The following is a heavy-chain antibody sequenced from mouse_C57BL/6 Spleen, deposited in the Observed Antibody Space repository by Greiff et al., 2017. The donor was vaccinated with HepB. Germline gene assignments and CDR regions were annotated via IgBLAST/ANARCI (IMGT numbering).Heavy chain of an antibody. V-gene: IGHV5-17*01. CDR3: ARGVYDGYLYFDY. CDR2: ISSGSSTI. J-gene: IGHJ2*01. Sequence: EVQLVESGGGLVKPGGSLKLSCAASGFTFSDYGMHWVRQAPEKGLEWVAYISSGSSTIYYADTVKGRFTISRDNAKNTLFLQMTSLRSEDTAMYYCARGVYDGYLYFDYWGQGTTLTVSS. D-gene: IGHD2-3*01. CDR1: GFTFSDYG.